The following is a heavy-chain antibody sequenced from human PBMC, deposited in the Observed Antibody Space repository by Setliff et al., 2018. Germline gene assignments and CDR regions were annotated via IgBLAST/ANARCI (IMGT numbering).Heavy chain of an antibody. J-gene: IGHJ4*02. CDR2: VSGSGSA. D-gene: IGHD3-10*01. Sequence: SETLSLTCTVSGDSINSRFFYWSWIRQPAGKGLEWVGRVSGSGSASYNPSLRSRLTVSLDTSKSQFSLKLTSLTAADTAVYFCVRETLMVQRNCDYWAQGTLVTV. V-gene: IGHV4-61*02. CDR3: VRETLMVQRNCDY. CDR1: GDSINSRFFY.